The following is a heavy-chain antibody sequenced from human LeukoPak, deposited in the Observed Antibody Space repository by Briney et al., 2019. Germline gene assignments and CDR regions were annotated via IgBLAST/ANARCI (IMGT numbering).Heavy chain of an antibody. CDR1: GGSISSYY. V-gene: IGHV4-59*01. D-gene: IGHD3-3*01. CDR2: IYYSGST. J-gene: IGHJ4*02. CDR3: ARGQGWSGYVDY. Sequence: SETLSLTCTVSGGSISSYYWSWIRQPPGKGLEWIGYIYYSGSTNYNPSLKSRVTISVDTSKNQFSLKLSSVTAADTAVYYCARGQGWSGYVDYWGQGTLVTVSS.